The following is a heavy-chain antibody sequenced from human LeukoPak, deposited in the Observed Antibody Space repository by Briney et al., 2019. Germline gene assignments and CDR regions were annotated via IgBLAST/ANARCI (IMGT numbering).Heavy chain of an antibody. Sequence: ASVKVSCKVSGYTFTSYDINWVRQATGQGLEWMGWMNPKSGNTGYAQKLQGRVTMTRNTSISTAYMELSSLRSEDTAVYYCARGDRYSSSWYRGPIYYFDYWGQGTLVTVSS. CDR1: GYTFTSYD. J-gene: IGHJ4*02. D-gene: IGHD6-13*01. CDR2: MNPKSGNT. V-gene: IGHV1-8*01. CDR3: ARGDRYSSSWYRGPIYYFDY.